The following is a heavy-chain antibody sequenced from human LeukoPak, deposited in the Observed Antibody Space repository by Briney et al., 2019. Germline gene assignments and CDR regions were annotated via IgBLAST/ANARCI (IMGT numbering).Heavy chain of an antibody. J-gene: IGHJ4*02. CDR3: ARGGIGYDILAAHY. D-gene: IGHD3-9*01. V-gene: IGHV1-8*01. CDR1: GYTFTSYD. Sequence: GASVKVSCKASGYTFTSYDINWVRQATGQGLEWMGWMNPNSGNTGYAQKFQGRVTMTRNTSIGTAYMELSSLRSEDTAVYYCARGGIGYDILAAHYWGQGTLVTVSS. CDR2: MNPNSGNT.